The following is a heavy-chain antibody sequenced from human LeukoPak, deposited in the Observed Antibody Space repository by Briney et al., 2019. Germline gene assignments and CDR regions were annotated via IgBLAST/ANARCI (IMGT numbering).Heavy chain of an antibody. V-gene: IGHV4-34*01. CDR1: GGSFSGYY. Sequence: SETLSLTCAVYGGSFSGYYWSWIRQPPGKGLERIGEINHSGSTNYNPSLKSRVTISVDTSKNQFSLRLSSVTAADTAVYYCARLQYCSGTSCYWFDPWGQGTLVTVSS. CDR3: ARLQYCSGTSCYWFDP. CDR2: INHSGST. D-gene: IGHD2-2*01. J-gene: IGHJ5*02.